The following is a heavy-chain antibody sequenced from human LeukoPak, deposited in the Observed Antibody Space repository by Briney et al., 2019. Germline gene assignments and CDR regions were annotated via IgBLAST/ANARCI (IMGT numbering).Heavy chain of an antibody. J-gene: IGHJ3*02. V-gene: IGHV1-18*01. CDR2: ISAYNGNT. CDR3: AGPLSGRGAFDI. CDR1: GGTFSSYA. Sequence: ASVKVSCKASGGTFSSYAISWVRQAPGQGLEWMGWISAYNGNTNYAQKLQGRVTMTTDTSTSTAYMELRSLRSDDTAVYYCAGPLSGRGAFDIWGQGTMVTVSS. D-gene: IGHD1-26*01.